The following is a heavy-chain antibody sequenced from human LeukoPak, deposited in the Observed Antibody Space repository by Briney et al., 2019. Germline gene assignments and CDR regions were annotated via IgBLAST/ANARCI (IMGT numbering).Heavy chain of an antibody. V-gene: IGHV3-23*01. Sequence: GGSLRLSCAASGFTFSNYAMSWVRQAPGKGLEWVSTISNTGSDTYYTDSVKGRFTISRDNSENTLYLQMNNLRAEDTAIHYCAKVPYSDYGSGRPPFMDVWGQGTTVAVSS. CDR2: ISNTGSDT. CDR1: GFTFSNYA. J-gene: IGHJ6*02. CDR3: AKVPYSDYGSGRPPFMDV. D-gene: IGHD3-10*01.